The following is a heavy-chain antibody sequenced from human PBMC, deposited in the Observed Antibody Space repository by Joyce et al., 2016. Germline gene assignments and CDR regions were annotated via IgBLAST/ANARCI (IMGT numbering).Heavy chain of an antibody. CDR1: GLTLSNYG. CDR2: ISYDGIYK. Sequence: VQPGRSLRLSCAASGLTLSNYGVHWVRQAPGKGLGWVAVISYDGIYKYYADSVKGRFTISRDNSKNTVFLEMNGLRTEDTAVYYCAKILTATYSSGWFLDYWGQGTLVTVSS. J-gene: IGHJ4*02. V-gene: IGHV3-30*18. D-gene: IGHD6-25*01. CDR3: AKILTATYSSGWFLDY.